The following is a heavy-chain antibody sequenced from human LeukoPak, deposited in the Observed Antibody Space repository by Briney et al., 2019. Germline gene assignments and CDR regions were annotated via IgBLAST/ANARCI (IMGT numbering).Heavy chain of an antibody. D-gene: IGHD4-17*01. Sequence: SETLSLTCSVSGGSIVTSSYYWSWIRQPPGKGLEWIGEINHSGSTNYNPSLKSRVTISVDTSKNQFSLRLSSVTAADTAVYYCARGATVTTMDYYYYYMDVWGKGTTVTVSS. CDR3: ARGATVTTMDYYYYYMDV. V-gene: IGHV4-39*07. J-gene: IGHJ6*03. CDR2: INHSGST. CDR1: GGSIVTSSYY.